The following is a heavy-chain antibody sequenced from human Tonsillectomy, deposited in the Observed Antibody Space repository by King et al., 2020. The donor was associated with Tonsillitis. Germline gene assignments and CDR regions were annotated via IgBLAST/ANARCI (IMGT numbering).Heavy chain of an antibody. D-gene: IGHD3-10*01. Sequence: VQLVESGGGLVQPGGSLRLSCAASGFTFSSYAMNWVRQAPGKGLEWVSVIYSGGVSTYYADSVKGRFTISRDNSKNTLYLQMNSLRAEDTAVYYCAKDLDRGFGELLSYYGMDVWGQGTTVTVSS. CDR3: AKDLDRGFGELLSYYGMDV. V-gene: IGHV3-23*03. CDR2: IYSGGVST. J-gene: IGHJ6*02. CDR1: GFTFSSYA.